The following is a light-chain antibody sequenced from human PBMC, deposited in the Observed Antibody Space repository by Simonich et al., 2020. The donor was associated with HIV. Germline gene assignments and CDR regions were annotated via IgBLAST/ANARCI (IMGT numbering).Light chain of an antibody. J-gene: IGKJ1*01. CDR2: GAS. CDR1: KSVSSSY. CDR3: QQYYTTPWT. V-gene: IGKV3-20*01. Sequence: EIVLTQSPGTLSLSPGERATLSCRAMKSVSSSYLAWYQQKPGQAPRLLIYGASRRAPGIPDRFSGSGSGTDFSLTISRLEPEDFATYYCQQYYTTPWTFGQGTKVEIK.